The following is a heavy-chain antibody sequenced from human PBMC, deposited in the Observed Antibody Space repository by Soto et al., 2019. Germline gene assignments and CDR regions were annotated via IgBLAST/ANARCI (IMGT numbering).Heavy chain of an antibody. J-gene: IGHJ5*02. Sequence: ASVKVSCKASGYTFTSYDINWVRQATGQGLERMGWMNPNSGNTGYAQKFQGRVTMTRNTSISTAYMELSSLRSEDTAVYYCARAAMVRGVEWFDPWGQGTLVTVSS. CDR3: ARAAMVRGVEWFDP. CDR2: MNPNSGNT. CDR1: GYTFTSYD. V-gene: IGHV1-8*01. D-gene: IGHD3-10*01.